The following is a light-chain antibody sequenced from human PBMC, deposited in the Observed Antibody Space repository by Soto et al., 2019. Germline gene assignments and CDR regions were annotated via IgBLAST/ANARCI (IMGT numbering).Light chain of an antibody. J-gene: IGKJ2*01. Sequence: ETVMTQSPDTLSVSPGERATLSCRASQSVRTSLAWYQQKPGQAPRLLIYGASPRATDIPPRFSGSGSGTEFTLAIDSLQSEDFAVYYCHQYAFWPYTFGQGPKVDIK. CDR2: GAS. CDR1: QSVRTS. V-gene: IGKV3-15*01. CDR3: HQYAFWPYT.